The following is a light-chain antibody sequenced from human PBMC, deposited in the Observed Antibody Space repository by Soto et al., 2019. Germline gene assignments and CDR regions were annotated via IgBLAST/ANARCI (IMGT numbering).Light chain of an antibody. J-gene: IGKJ5*01. Sequence: EIVLTQSPGTLSLSPGERATLSCSASQSVSSSYLAWYQQKPGQAPRLLIYDASNRATGIPARFSGSGSGTDFTLTINSLEPEDFAVYYCQQRSNWPSITFGQGTRLEIK. CDR1: QSVSSSY. CDR3: QQRSNWPSIT. CDR2: DAS. V-gene: IGKV3D-20*02.